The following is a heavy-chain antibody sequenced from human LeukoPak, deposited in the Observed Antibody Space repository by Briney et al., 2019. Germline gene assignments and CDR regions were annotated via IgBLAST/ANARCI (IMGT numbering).Heavy chain of an antibody. V-gene: IGHV4-31*03. CDR2: IYYSGST. Sequence: SQTLSLTCTVSGGSISSGGYYWSWIRQHPGKGLEWIGYIYYSGSTYYNPSLKSRVTITVDTSKNQFSLKLSSVTAADTAVYYCARDRGNRYGMDVWGQGTTVTVSS. CDR3: ARDRGNRYGMDV. D-gene: IGHD1-14*01. J-gene: IGHJ6*02. CDR1: GGSISSGGYY.